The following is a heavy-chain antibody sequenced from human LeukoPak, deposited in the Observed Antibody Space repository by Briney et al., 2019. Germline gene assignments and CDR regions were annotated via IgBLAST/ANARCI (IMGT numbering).Heavy chain of an antibody. CDR2: ISYDGNDK. CDR1: GFTFSSYS. CDR3: ARDIGEYSSREGAFDI. D-gene: IGHD6-13*01. Sequence: GSLRLSCAASGFTFSSYSMNWVRQAPGKGLEWVALISYDGNDKKYADSVKGRFTISRDNSKNTLYLQMNSLRAEDTAVYYCARDIGEYSSREGAFDIWGQGTMVTVSS. J-gene: IGHJ3*02. V-gene: IGHV3-30*03.